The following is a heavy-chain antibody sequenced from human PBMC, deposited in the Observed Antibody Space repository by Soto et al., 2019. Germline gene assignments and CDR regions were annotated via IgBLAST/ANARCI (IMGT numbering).Heavy chain of an antibody. CDR3: AREVYRGCSGGSCYFAY. CDR2: ISSSSSYI. D-gene: IGHD2-15*01. CDR1: GFTFSSYS. V-gene: IGHV3-21*01. J-gene: IGHJ4*02. Sequence: GGSLRLSCAASGFTFSSYSMNWVRQAPGKGLEWVSSISSSSSYIYYADSVKGRFTISRDNAWNSLYLQMNSLRAEDTAVYYCAREVYRGCSGGSCYFAYWGLGTLVTVSS.